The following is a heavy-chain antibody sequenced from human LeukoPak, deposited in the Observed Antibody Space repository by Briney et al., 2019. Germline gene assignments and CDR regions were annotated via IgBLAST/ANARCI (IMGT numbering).Heavy chain of an antibody. CDR3: AKDIQLST. D-gene: IGHD5-24*01. V-gene: IGHV3-23*01. CDR1: GFNFRDAA. Sequence: PGGSLRLSCAASGFNFRDAAMIWVRQAPGKGLEWVSLIASNGANSYYAESVKGRFSISRDNSKNMLSLQMNSLRVEDTARYYCAKDIQLSTWGLGTVVTVSS. J-gene: IGHJ3*01. CDR2: IASNGANS.